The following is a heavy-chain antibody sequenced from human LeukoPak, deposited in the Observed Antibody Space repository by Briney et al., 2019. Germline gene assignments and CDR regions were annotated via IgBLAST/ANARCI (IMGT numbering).Heavy chain of an antibody. Sequence: GGSLRLSCAASGFTFSSYEMNWVRQAPGKGLGWVSYISSSGSTIYYADSVKGRFTISRDNAKNSLYLQMNSLRAEDTAVYYCARVPFGRFSFDYWGQGTLVTVSS. D-gene: IGHD1-14*01. CDR1: GFTFSSYE. CDR2: ISSSGSTI. CDR3: ARVPFGRFSFDY. J-gene: IGHJ4*02. V-gene: IGHV3-48*03.